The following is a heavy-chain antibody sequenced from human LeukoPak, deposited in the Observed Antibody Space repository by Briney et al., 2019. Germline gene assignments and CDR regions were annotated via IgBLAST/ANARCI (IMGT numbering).Heavy chain of an antibody. Sequence: GESLKISCKTSGYNFTNYWIAWVRQVPAKGLEWMGLIFPGDSDTRYSPSFQGQVTISADKSFSAAYLQWSSLKASDTAMYYCAKTLVVAATPDTFDIWGQGTMVTVSS. CDR2: IFPGDSDT. D-gene: IGHD2-15*01. J-gene: IGHJ3*02. CDR3: AKTLVVAATPDTFDI. V-gene: IGHV5-51*01. CDR1: GYNFTNYW.